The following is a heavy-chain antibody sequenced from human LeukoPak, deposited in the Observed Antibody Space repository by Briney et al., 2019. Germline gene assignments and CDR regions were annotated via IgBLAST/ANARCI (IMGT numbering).Heavy chain of an antibody. J-gene: IGHJ4*02. CDR2: ISYTGST. CDR3: ARGDY. Sequence: SETLSLTCTVSGASINSAGYYWSWIRQLPGKGLEWIGYISYTGSTYYNPSLKSRVIISRDTSKNQFSLKLSSVTAADTAIYYCARGDYWAQGTLVTVSS. V-gene: IGHV4-31*03. CDR1: GASINSAGYY.